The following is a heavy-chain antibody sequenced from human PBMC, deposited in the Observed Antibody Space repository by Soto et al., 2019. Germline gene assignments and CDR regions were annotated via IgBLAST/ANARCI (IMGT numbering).Heavy chain of an antibody. CDR3: ADGGEWSFNFEY. Sequence: EVQLLDSGGGFVQPGGSLRLSCAASGFSFSIYAMSWVRQAPGKVLEWVCGISGSGENTYYADSVKGRFTISRDNSKNTLYLQMNNLRVEDKAVYYCADGGEWSFNFEYWGQGTLVTVFS. J-gene: IGHJ4*02. V-gene: IGHV3-23*01. CDR1: GFSFSIYA. CDR2: ISGSGENT. D-gene: IGHD3-3*01.